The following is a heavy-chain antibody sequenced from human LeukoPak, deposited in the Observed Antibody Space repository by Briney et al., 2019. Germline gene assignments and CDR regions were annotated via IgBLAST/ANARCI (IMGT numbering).Heavy chain of an antibody. V-gene: IGHV1-18*01. J-gene: IGHJ5*02. CDR3: ARDRGIWSGYYNWFDP. Sequence: ASVKVSCKASGYTFTSYGMSWVRQAPGQGLEWMGWISAYNGNTNYAQKLQGRVTMTTDTSTSTAYMELRSLRSDDTAVYYCARDRGIWSGYYNWFDPWGQGTLVTVSS. CDR2: ISAYNGNT. CDR1: GYTFTSYG. D-gene: IGHD3-3*01.